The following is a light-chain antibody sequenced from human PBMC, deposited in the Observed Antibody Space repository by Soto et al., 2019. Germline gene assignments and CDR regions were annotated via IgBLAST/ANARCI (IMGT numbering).Light chain of an antibody. J-gene: IGLJ1*01. CDR1: SSDVGGYNY. Sequence: QSVLTQPASVSGSPGQSITISCIGTSSDVGGYNYVSWYQQHPGKAPKLMIYDVSNRPSGVSNRFSGSKSGNTASLTISGLQAEDEADYYCSSYTSSITSYVFGTVTKVTV. CDR2: DVS. CDR3: SSYTSSITSYV. V-gene: IGLV2-14*01.